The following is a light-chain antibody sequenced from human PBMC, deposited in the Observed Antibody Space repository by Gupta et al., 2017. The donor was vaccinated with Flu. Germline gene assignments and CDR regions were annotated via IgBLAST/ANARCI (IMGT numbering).Light chain of an antibody. CDR3: SSYTSNSTFYV. V-gene: IGLV2-14*03. CDR2: DVT. Sequence: SALTQPASVSGSPGQSITLPFTVTSSDVSRSDSVSWYQQHPDKAPKLIIFDVTNRPSGVSSRFSGAKSGNTASLTISGLQAEDETDYYCSSYTSNSTFYVFGTGTQVTV. CDR1: SSDVSRSDS. J-gene: IGLJ1*01.